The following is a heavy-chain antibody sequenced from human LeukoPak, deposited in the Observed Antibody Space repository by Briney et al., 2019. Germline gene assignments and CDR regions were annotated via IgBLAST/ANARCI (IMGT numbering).Heavy chain of an antibody. V-gene: IGHV3-33*01. CDR3: ARDRTMYSSSAHGY. CDR1: GFTFSSYG. J-gene: IGHJ4*02. D-gene: IGHD6-13*01. Sequence: PGRSLRLSCAASGFTFSSYGMHWVRQAPGKGLEWVAVIWYDGSNKYYADSVKGRFTISRDNSKNTLYLQMNSLRAEDTAVYYCARDRTMYSSSAHGYWGQGTLVTVSS. CDR2: IWYDGSNK.